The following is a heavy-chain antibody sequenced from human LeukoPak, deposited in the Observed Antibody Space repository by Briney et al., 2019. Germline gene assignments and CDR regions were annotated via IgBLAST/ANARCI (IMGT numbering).Heavy chain of an antibody. Sequence: WGSLTLSCAASGFTFSSYAMSWVRQAPGKGLEWVSAISGSGGSTYYADSVKGRFTISRDNSKNTLYLQMNSLRAEDTAVYYCAKVYRAGELLGLDYWGQGTLVTVSS. V-gene: IGHV3-23*01. D-gene: IGHD1-26*01. CDR3: AKVYRAGELLGLDY. J-gene: IGHJ4*02. CDR2: ISGSGGST. CDR1: GFTFSSYA.